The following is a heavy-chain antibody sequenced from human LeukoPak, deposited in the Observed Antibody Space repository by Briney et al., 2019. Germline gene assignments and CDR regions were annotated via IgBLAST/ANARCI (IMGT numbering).Heavy chain of an antibody. V-gene: IGHV3-30*04. D-gene: IGHD5-24*01. J-gene: IGHJ4*02. CDR2: ISYDGSNK. CDR1: GFTFSSYA. CDR3: ARDAGRRDGYPFY. Sequence: PGGSLRLSCAASGFTFSSYAMHWVRQAPGKGLECVAVISYDGSNKYYADSVKGRFTISRDNSKNTLYLQMNSLRAEDTAVYYCARDAGRRDGYPFYWGQGTLVTVSS.